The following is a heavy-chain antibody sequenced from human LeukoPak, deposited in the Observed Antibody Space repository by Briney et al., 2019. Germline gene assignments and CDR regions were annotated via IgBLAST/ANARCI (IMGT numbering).Heavy chain of an antibody. D-gene: IGHD3-10*01. V-gene: IGHV3-23*01. J-gene: IGHJ4*02. CDR1: GFTFSSYA. CDR2: ISGSGGST. Sequence: GGSLRLSCAASGFTFSSYAMSWVRQAPGKGLEWVSAISGSGGSTYYADSVKCRFTISRDNSKNTLYLQMNSLRAEDTAVYYCAKDGVLWFGRPRYYFDYWGQGTLVTVSS. CDR3: AKDGVLWFGRPRYYFDY.